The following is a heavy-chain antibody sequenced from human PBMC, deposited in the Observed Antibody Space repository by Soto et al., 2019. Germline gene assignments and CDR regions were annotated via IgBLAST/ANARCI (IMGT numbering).Heavy chain of an antibody. CDR2: ISYDGSNK. J-gene: IGHJ5*02. CDR3: AKDLVALAVVSWFDP. Sequence: QVQLVESGGGVVQPGRSLRLSCAASGFTFSSYGMHWVRQAPGKGLEWVAVISYDGSNKYYADSAKGRFTISRDNSKNTLYLQMNSLRAEDTAVYYCAKDLVALAVVSWFDPWGQGTLVTVSS. V-gene: IGHV3-30*18. D-gene: IGHD3-22*01. CDR1: GFTFSSYG.